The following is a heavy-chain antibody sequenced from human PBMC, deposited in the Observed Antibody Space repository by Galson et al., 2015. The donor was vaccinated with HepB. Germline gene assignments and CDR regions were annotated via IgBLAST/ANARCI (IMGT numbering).Heavy chain of an antibody. V-gene: IGHV5-51*03. CDR3: ARPGYGSSTVYFLH. Sequence: QSGAEVKKPGESLKISCKGSGYSFNSYWIGWVRQMPGKGLEWMGIIYPGNSDTRYNPSLQGRVTITADMSINTAYLQLNSLKAPDTAIYYCARPGYGSSTVYFLHWGQGTLVTVSS. CDR2: IYPGNSDT. J-gene: IGHJ1*01. CDR1: GYSFNSYW. D-gene: IGHD6-6*01.